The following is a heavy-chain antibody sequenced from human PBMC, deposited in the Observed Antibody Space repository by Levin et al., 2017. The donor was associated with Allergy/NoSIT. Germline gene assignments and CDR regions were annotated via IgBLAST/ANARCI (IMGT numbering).Heavy chain of an antibody. Sequence: GGSLRLSCKGSGYTFIKYWITWVRQMPGKGLEWMGRIDPRDSYTNYSPSFEGHVTISVDTSVNTAFLQWSSLKASDTAVYYCAKNAAFCSTSSCPDDSWGQGTLVFVSS. CDR2: IDPRDSYT. D-gene: IGHD2-2*01. J-gene: IGHJ4*02. CDR1: GYTFIKYW. V-gene: IGHV5-10-1*01. CDR3: AKNAAFCSTSSCPDDS.